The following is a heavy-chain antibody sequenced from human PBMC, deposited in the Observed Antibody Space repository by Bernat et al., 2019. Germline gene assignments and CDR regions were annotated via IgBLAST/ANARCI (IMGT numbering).Heavy chain of an antibody. CDR2: IIPIFGTA. D-gene: IGHD6-13*01. V-gene: IGHV1-69*06. CDR1: GGTFSSYA. J-gene: IGHJ6*02. CDR3: ARGRLGSSSWGSYYYGMDV. Sequence: QVQLVQSGAEVKKPGSSVKVSCKASGGTFSSYAISWVRQAPGQGLEWMGGIIPIFGTANYAQKFQGRVTITADKSTSTACMELSSLRSEDTAVYYCARGRLGSSSWGSYYYGMDVWGQGTTVTVS.